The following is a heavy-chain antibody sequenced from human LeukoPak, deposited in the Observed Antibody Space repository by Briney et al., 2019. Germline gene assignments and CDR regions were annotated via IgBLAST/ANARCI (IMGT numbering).Heavy chain of an antibody. V-gene: IGHV4-34*01. CDR3: ARRVEVAAAGNSDYFDY. D-gene: IGHD6-13*01. CDR1: GGSISSYY. Sequence: SETLSLTCTVSGGSISSYYWSWIRQPPGKGLEWIGEINHSGSTNYNPSLKSRVTISVDTSKNQFSLKLSSVTAADTAVYYCARRVEVAAAGNSDYFDYWGPGTLVTVSS. J-gene: IGHJ4*02. CDR2: INHSGST.